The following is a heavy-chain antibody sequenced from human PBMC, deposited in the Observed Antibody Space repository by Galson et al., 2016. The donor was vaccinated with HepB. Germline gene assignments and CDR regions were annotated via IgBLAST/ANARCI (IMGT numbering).Heavy chain of an antibody. Sequence: SLRLSCAASEFTFNAYGMIWVRQAPGKGLEWVSVIGSTGGTTYYADSVKGRFTISRDNSKNTLYLQMNSLRAEDTAVYYGAKGALQGGYYGFDVWGQGTLVTVSS. CDR2: IGSTGGTT. V-gene: IGHV3-23*01. J-gene: IGHJ5*02. CDR3: AKGALQGGYYGFDV. CDR1: EFTFNAYG. D-gene: IGHD4-17*01.